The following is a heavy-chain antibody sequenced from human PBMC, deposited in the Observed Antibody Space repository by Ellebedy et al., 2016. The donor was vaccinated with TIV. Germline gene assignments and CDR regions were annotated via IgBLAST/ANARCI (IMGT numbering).Heavy chain of an antibody. J-gene: IGHJ4*02. CDR3: AKDRTAGDGYWVFDS. V-gene: IGHV3-23*01. CDR2: ISGSGGST. D-gene: IGHD5-18*01. CDR1: GFTFSSYA. Sequence: PGGSLRLSCAASGFTFSSYAMCWVRQAPGKGLEWVSTISGSGGSTYYADSVKGRFTISRANSKNTVDLQMKSLRDEDTAVYCCAKDRTAGDGYWVFDSWGQGTLVTVSS.